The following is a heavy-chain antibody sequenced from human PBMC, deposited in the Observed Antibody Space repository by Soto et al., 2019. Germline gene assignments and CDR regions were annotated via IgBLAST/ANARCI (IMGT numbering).Heavy chain of an antibody. V-gene: IGHV1-18*01. J-gene: IGHJ6*02. CDR3: VMVDNYVTPTPQDV. D-gene: IGHD3-16*01. Sequence: QVQLVQSGDEVKKPGASVKVSCKASGYIFVNYGIAWVRQAPGQGLEWMRGISPYTGNTHSATKVQGRLTMTTDTSTSTAYMDLGSLTSDDTAVYYCVMVDNYVTPTPQDVWGQGTTVTVSS. CDR2: ISPYTGNT. CDR1: GYIFVNYG.